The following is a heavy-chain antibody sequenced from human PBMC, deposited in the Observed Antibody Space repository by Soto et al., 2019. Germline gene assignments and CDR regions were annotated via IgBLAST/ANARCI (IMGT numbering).Heavy chain of an antibody. D-gene: IGHD2-2*01. CDR3: ARRFCSSPSCHYLGXXXDV. Sequence: QVHLVQSGAEVKKPGSSVKVSCEISGGTFSNYFISWIRQTPGQGLEWMGGIIPMFGTVNYAQKFQGRLTISADESTTTAYMHLSSLRSEDTAVFYCARRFCSSPSCHYLGXXXDVWGQXTTVTVSS. CDR2: IIPMFGTV. CDR1: GGTFSNYF. J-gene: IGHJ6*02. V-gene: IGHV1-69*01.